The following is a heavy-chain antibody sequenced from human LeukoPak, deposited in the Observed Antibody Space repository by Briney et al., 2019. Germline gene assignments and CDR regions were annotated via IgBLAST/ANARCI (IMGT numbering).Heavy chain of an antibody. J-gene: IGHJ4*02. D-gene: IGHD1-14*01. V-gene: IGHV3-23*01. CDR2: ISANGADK. Sequence: PGGSLRLSRAISRFTFSTYAMSWVRQAPGQGLEWVSAISANGADKYYADSVKGRFTISRDNSKNTLFLQMTSLRVEDTAVYYCANYRKPQGLDYWGQGTLVTVSS. CDR3: ANYRKPQGLDY. CDR1: RFTFSTYA.